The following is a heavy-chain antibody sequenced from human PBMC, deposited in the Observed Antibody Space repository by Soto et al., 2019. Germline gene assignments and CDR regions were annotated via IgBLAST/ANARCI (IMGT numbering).Heavy chain of an antibody. D-gene: IGHD4-17*01. Sequence: EVQLLESGGGLVQPGGSLRLACAASGFTFSSYAMTWVRQAPGKGLECVSAISGSGGSTYYADSVKGQFTISRDNSKNTLYLQMNSLRAEDTAVYYCAKDSSGDYLYYFDYWGQGTLVTVSS. CDR3: AKDSSGDYLYYFDY. CDR1: GFTFSSYA. J-gene: IGHJ4*02. CDR2: ISGSGGST. V-gene: IGHV3-23*01.